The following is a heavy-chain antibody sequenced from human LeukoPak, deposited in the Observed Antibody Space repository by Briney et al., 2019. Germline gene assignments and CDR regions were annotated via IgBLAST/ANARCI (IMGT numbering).Heavy chain of an antibody. CDR3: AGERGEEYSSGWYKTNYFYN. V-gene: IGHV4-39*07. CDR1: GDSFTSVTDY. CDR2: GDYSGGT. Sequence: SETLSLTCTVSGDSFTSVTDYWAWIRQPPGKGLEWIASGDYSGGTYYNPSLESRVAISADMSKNQISLKLSSVTGADTAVYYCAGERGEEYSSGWYKTNYFYNWGQGIRVTVSS. D-gene: IGHD6-19*01. J-gene: IGHJ4*02.